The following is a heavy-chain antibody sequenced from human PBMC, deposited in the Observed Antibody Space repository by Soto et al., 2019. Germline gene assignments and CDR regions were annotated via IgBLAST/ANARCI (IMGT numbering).Heavy chain of an antibody. J-gene: IGHJ5*02. CDR3: ARGGISRIYQLPPFDP. Sequence: SETLSLTCIVSGGSISGTTYYWAWIRQPPGKGLEWIGSVYFDGSTYYNPSLKSRVTISVDTPMNHFSLRLTSVTAADTALYYCARGGISRIYQLPPFDPWGQGTLVTVSS. CDR1: GGSISGTTYY. V-gene: IGHV4-39*02. D-gene: IGHD2-2*01. CDR2: VYFDGST.